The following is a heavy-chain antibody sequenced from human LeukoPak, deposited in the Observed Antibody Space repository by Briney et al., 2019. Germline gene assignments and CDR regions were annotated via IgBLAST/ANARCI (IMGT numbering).Heavy chain of an antibody. V-gene: IGHV4-59*01. Sequence: SETLSLTRTVSGGSISSYYWSWIRQPPGKVLEWIGYIYYSGSTNYNPSLKSRVTISIDTSKNQFSLRLNSVTAADTAVYYCARSSYYYAADAFDIWGQGTMVTVSS. D-gene: IGHD3-10*01. J-gene: IGHJ3*02. CDR2: IYYSGST. CDR3: ARSSYYYAADAFDI. CDR1: GGSISSYY.